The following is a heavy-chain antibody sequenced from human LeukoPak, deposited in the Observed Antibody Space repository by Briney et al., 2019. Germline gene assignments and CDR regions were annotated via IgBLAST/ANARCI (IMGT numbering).Heavy chain of an antibody. J-gene: IGHJ4*02. V-gene: IGHV3-23*01. CDR3: AKMYCSSTSCYTGTVLDY. Sequence: GGSLRLSCAASGFTFNSYAMSWVRQAPGKGLEWVSAISGSGGNTYYADSVKGRFTISRDYSKNTLYLQMNSLRAEDTAVYYCAKMYCSSTSCYTGTVLDYWGQGTLVTVSS. CDR2: ISGSGGNT. CDR1: GFTFNSYA. D-gene: IGHD2-2*01.